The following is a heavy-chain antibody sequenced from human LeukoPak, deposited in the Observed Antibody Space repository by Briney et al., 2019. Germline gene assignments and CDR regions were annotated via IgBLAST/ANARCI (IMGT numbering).Heavy chain of an antibody. CDR1: GYTFTSYD. D-gene: IGHD1-26*01. Sequence: ASVKVSCKASGYTFTSYDINWVRQATGQGLEWMGWMNPNSGNTGYAQKFQGRVTMTRNTSISTAYMELSSLRSEDTAVYYCARDIIAGAPLDYWGQGTLVTVSS. V-gene: IGHV1-8*01. CDR3: ARDIIAGAPLDY. CDR2: MNPNSGNT. J-gene: IGHJ4*02.